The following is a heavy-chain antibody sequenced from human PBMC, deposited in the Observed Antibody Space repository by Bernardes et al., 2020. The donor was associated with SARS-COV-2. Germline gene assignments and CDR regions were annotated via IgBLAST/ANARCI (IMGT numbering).Heavy chain of an antibody. V-gene: IGHV1-24*01. D-gene: IGHD3-10*01. CDR3: AREVMVRISDTYRNGMDL. CDR1: GYTLTELS. Sequence: ASVKVSCKVSGYTLTELSMHWVRQAPGKGLEWMGGFDPEDGETIYAQKFQDRVTMTTDTSTSTAYMDLRDLRSDDTAVYYCAREVMVRISDTYRNGMDLWGQGTTVTVSS. CDR2: FDPEDGET. J-gene: IGHJ6*02.